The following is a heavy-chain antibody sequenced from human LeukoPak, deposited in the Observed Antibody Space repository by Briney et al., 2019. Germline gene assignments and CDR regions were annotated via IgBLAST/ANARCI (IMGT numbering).Heavy chain of an antibody. V-gene: IGHV1-2*02. J-gene: IGHJ4*02. CDR3: VRVSTGWYFDF. D-gene: IGHD6-19*01. Sequence: ASVKVSCKASGYTFTDFTDYYIHWVRQAPGQGLEWMGWINPNSGVTYYARKFNGRVTMTRDTSISTAYMELSSLTSDDTVFYFCVRVSTGWYFDFWGQGTLVTVSS. CDR2: INPNSGVT. CDR1: GYTFTDFTDYY.